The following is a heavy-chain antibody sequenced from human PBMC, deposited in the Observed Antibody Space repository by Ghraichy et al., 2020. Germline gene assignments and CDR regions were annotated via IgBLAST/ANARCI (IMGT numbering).Heavy chain of an antibody. CDR1: GFSFSSYA. CDR3: AKDGMTTVTTSRYNWFDP. CDR2: ISGIGGST. V-gene: IGHV3-23*01. D-gene: IGHD4-17*01. Sequence: GGSLRLSCAASGFSFSSYAMTWVRQAQGKGLEWVSAISGIGGSTYYADSVKGRFTISRDNSKNTLYLQMNSLRAEDTAVYYCAKDGMTTVTTSRYNWFDPWGQGTLVTVSS. J-gene: IGHJ5*02.